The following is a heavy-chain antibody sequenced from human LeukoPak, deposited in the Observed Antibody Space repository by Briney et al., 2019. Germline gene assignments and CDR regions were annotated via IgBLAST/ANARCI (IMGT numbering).Heavy chain of an antibody. J-gene: IGHJ6*02. D-gene: IGHD3-3*01. Sequence: GAALRLASPASGCAFSSYAMSWGGRPPRKEMEWVSAISGSGGSTYYADSVKGRFTISRDNCKYTLYLQMNSLRAEDTAVYYCAKARGEDFWSGYYRGYGMDVGGQGTKVTVSS. V-gene: IGHV3-23*01. CDR1: GCAFSSYA. CDR3: AKARGEDFWSGYYRGYGMDV. CDR2: ISGSGGST.